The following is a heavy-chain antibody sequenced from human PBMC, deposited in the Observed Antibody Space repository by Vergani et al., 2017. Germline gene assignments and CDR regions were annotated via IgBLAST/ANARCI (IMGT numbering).Heavy chain of an antibody. CDR1: GGSVTTFY. J-gene: IGHJ4*01. CDR3: ARVALGVTIDV. V-gene: IGHV4-59*02. CDR2: NYYGGSA. D-gene: IGHD2-21*02. Sequence: QVHLQESGPGLVRPSETLSLTCTVSGGSVTTFYWGWVRPPPGKGLEWIGYNYYGGSAPYSRSLKSRVTISIDSSKDQFSLKMTSVTAADTAGYYCARVALGVTIDVWGHGTLVAVSS.